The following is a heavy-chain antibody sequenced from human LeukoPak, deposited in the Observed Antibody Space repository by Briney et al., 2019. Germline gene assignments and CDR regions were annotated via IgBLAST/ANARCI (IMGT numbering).Heavy chain of an antibody. V-gene: IGHV3-21*01. D-gene: IGHD6-13*01. J-gene: IGHJ4*02. CDR1: GFTFSSYS. CDR3: ARVGSSWYSFDY. CDR2: ISSSSSYI. Sequence: GGSLRLSCAASGFTFSSYSMNWVRQAPGKGLEWVSSISSSSSYIYYADSVKGRFTISRDNAKNSLYLQMNSLRAEDTAVYYCARVGSSWYSFDYLGQGTLVTVSS.